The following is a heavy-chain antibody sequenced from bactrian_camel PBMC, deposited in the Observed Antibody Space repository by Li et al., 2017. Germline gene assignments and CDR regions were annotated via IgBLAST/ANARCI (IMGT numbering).Heavy chain of an antibody. J-gene: IGHJ4*01. Sequence: HVQLVESGGGSVQAGGSLRLSCAASGYTISVDCVGWFRQAPGMDREEVAVASIFDDDSTEYYNDSVKARFTVFQDNPKETVYLQMNAVRPEDTAIYYCAAGFRSFIARRCSPAYWGQGTQVTVS. D-gene: IGHD3*01. CDR2: SIFDDDSTE. CDR1: GYTISVDC. CDR3: AAGFRSFIARRCSPAY. V-gene: IGHV3-3*01.